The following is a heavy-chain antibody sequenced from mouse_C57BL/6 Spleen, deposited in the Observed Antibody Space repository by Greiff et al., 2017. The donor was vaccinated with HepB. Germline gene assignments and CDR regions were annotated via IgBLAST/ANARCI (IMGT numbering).Heavy chain of an antibody. V-gene: IGHV1-26*01. CDR2: INPNNGGT. J-gene: IGHJ4*01. D-gene: IGHD2-12*01. CDR3: ARGRLHYYAMDY. Sequence: EVQLQQSGPELVKPGASVKISCKASGYTFTDYYMNWVKQSHGKSLEWIGDINPNNGGTSYNQKFKGKATLTVDKSSSTAYMELRSLTSEDSAVYYCARGRLHYYAMDYWGQGTSVTVSS. CDR1: GYTFTDYY.